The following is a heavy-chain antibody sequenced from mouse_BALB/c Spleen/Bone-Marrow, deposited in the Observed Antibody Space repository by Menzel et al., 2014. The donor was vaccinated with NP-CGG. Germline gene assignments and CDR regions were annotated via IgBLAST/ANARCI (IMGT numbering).Heavy chain of an antibody. Sequence: EVQLQQSGGGLVQPGGSLRPSCTTSGFTFTNYFMTWVRQPPGKALEWLGFIRNKANGYTTEYNPSVKGRFTISRDNSQGIFYLQMNTLRAEDSAIYYCARDYNGYFDFWGQGTTLTVSS. J-gene: IGHJ2*01. D-gene: IGHD6-1*01. V-gene: IGHV7-3*02. CDR1: GFTFTNYF. CDR3: ARDYNGYFDF. CDR2: IRNKANGYTT.